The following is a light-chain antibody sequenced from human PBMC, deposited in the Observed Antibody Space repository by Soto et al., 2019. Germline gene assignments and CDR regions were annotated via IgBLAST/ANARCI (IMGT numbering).Light chain of an antibody. V-gene: IGLV2-8*01. CDR1: SSDVGGYDY. J-gene: IGLJ7*01. Sequence: QSALTQPPSASGSPGQTVTISCIGTSSDVGGYDYVSWYQQHPGRAPKLIIYEVSKRPSGVPDRFSGSKSGNTASLTVSGLQADDEADYYCTSYAGSNSFCVFGTGTQLTVL. CDR3: TSYAGSNSFCV. CDR2: EVS.